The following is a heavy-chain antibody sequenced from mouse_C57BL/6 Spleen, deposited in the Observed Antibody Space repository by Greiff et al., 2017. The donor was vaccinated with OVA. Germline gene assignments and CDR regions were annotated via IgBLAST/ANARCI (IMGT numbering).Heavy chain of an antibody. Sequence: QVHVKQPGAELVKPGASVKLSCKASGYTFTSYWITWVKQRPGQGLEWIGDIYPGSGCTNYNEKFKSKATLTVDTSSSTAYMQLSSLTSEDSAVYYCARSGDGYYRAWFAYWGQGTLVTVSA. CDR3: ARSGDGYYRAWFAY. D-gene: IGHD2-3*01. V-gene: IGHV1-55*01. CDR1: GYTFTSYW. CDR2: IYPGSGCT. J-gene: IGHJ3*01.